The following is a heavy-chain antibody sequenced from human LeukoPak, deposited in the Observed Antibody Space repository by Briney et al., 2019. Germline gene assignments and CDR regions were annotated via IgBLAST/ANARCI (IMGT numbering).Heavy chain of an antibody. CDR3: ARGGSTGDTDY. CDR2: IWYDGSNK. Sequence: GGSLRLSCAASGFTFSSYGMHWVRQAPGKGLEWVAVIWYDGSNKYYADSVKGRFTISRDNSKNTLYLQMNSLRAEDTAVYYCARGGSTGDTDYWGQGTLVTVSS. D-gene: IGHD7-27*01. V-gene: IGHV3-33*01. J-gene: IGHJ4*02. CDR1: GFTFSSYG.